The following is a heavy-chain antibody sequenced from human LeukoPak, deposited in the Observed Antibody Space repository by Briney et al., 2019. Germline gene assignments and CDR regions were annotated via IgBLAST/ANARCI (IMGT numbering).Heavy chain of an antibody. CDR3: ARDVSGYLRMDV. V-gene: IGHV4-30-4*01. Sequence: SETLSLTCTVSGGSVGSADYCWSWIRQPPGKGLEWIGYIYYRASTYHNPSPKSRVTISVDTSKNQFSLQLSSVTAADTAVYYCARDVSGYLRMDVWGQGTTVTVSS. J-gene: IGHJ6*02. CDR2: IYYRAST. D-gene: IGHD5-12*01. CDR1: GGSVGSADYC.